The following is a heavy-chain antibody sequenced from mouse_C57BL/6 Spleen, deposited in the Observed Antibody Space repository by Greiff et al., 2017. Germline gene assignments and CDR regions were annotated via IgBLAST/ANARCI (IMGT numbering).Heavy chain of an antibody. V-gene: IGHV6-3*01. J-gene: IGHJ4*01. CDR2: IRLKYDNYAT. Sequence: EVKLVESGGGLVQPGGSMKLSCVASGFTFSNYWMNWVRQSPEKGLEWVAQIRLKYDNYATHYAESVKGRFTISRDDSKSSVYLQMNNLRAEDTGIYYYTVGLRGVYYAMDYWGQGTSVTVSS. CDR1: GFTFSNYW. CDR3: TVGLRGVYYAMDY. D-gene: IGHD2-4*01.